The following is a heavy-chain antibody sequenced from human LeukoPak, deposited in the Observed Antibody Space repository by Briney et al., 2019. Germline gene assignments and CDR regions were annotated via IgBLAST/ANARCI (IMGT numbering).Heavy chain of an antibody. D-gene: IGHD3-10*01. CDR3: ARSRITMVRGVSPYNWFDP. CDR1: GYTFTSYA. Sequence: GASVKVSCKASGYTFTSYAMNWVRQAPGQGLEWMGWINTNTGNPTYAQGFTGRFVFSLDTSVSTAYLQISSLKAEDTAVYYCARSRITMVRGVSPYNWFDPWGQGTLVTVSS. CDR2: INTNTGNP. J-gene: IGHJ5*02. V-gene: IGHV7-4-1*02.